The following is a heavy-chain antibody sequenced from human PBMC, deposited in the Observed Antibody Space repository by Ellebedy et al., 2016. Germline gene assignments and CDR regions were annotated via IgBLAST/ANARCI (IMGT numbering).Heavy chain of an antibody. D-gene: IGHD3-3*01. J-gene: IGHJ4*02. Sequence: GESLKISCAASGFTFSSYGMHWVRQAPGKGLEWVAVIWYDGSNKYYADSVKGRFTISRDNSKNTLYLQMNSLRAEDTAVYYCARDWNDAKKDDFWSGYPDYWGQGTLVTVSS. CDR1: GFTFSSYG. CDR2: IWYDGSNK. V-gene: IGHV3-33*01. CDR3: ARDWNDAKKDDFWSGYPDY.